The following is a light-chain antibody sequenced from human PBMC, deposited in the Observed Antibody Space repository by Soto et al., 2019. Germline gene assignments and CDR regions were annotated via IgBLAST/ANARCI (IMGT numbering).Light chain of an antibody. Sequence: EIVLTQSPGTLSLSPGERATLSCRASQSVSSSYLAWYQQKPGQAPRLLIYGASSRATGIPDRFSGSGSGTVLTLTISRREPEDFAVYYCQQYGSSPRTFGPGTKEDIK. CDR3: QQYGSSPRT. V-gene: IGKV3-20*01. J-gene: IGKJ3*01. CDR2: GAS. CDR1: QSVSSSY.